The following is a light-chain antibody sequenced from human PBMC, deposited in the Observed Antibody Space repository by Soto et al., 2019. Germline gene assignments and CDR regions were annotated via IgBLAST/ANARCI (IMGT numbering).Light chain of an antibody. Sequence: IVMTQSPATLSVSPGERATLSCRASQSVSSNLAWYQQKPGQAPRRLIYGASTRATGIPARFSGSGSGTEFTLTISSLQSEDFALYYCQQYNNWPPRYTFGQGTKLEIK. V-gene: IGKV3-15*01. CDR1: QSVSSN. J-gene: IGKJ2*01. CDR3: QQYNNWPPRYT. CDR2: GAS.